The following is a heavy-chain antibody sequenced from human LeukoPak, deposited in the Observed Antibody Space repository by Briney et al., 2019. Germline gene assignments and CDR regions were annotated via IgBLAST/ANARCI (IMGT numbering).Heavy chain of an antibody. CDR2: INPNSGGT. CDR1: GYTFTGYY. D-gene: IGHD3-22*01. J-gene: IGHJ3*02. Sequence: GASVKVSCKASGYTFTGYYMHWVRQAPGQGLEWMGWINPNSGGTNYAQKFQGWVTMTRDTSISTAYMELSRLRSDDTAVYYCARVMRDYYDSSGSYAFDIWGQGTMVTVSS. V-gene: IGHV1-2*04. CDR3: ARVMRDYYDSSGSYAFDI.